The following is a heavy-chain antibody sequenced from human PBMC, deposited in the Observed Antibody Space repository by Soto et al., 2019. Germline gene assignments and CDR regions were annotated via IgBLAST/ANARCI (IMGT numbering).Heavy chain of an antibody. Sequence: QVQLVQSGAEVKKPGSSVKVSCKASGGTFSSYTISWVRQAPGQGLEWMGRIIPILGIANYAQKFQGRVTITAYKSTSTAYMELSSLRSEDTAVYYGASLGYGDYVPPDYYYGMDVWGQGTTVTVSS. J-gene: IGHJ6*02. CDR3: ASLGYGDYVPPDYYYGMDV. D-gene: IGHD4-17*01. CDR2: IIPILGIA. CDR1: GGTFSSYT. V-gene: IGHV1-69*02.